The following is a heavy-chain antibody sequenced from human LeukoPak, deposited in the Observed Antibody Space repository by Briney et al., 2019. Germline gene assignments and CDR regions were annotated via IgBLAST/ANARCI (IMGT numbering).Heavy chain of an antibody. J-gene: IGHJ4*02. D-gene: IGHD3-3*01. CDR2: INDSGST. CDR3: ARGPTEYYDFWSGYSADY. CDR1: GGSFSGYY. V-gene: IGHV4-34*01. Sequence: PSETLSLTCAVYGGSFSGYYWSWIRQPPGKGLEWIGEINDSGSTNCNPSLKSRVTISVDTSKNQSSLKLSSVTAADTAVYYCARGPTEYYDFWSGYSADYWGQGTLVTVSS.